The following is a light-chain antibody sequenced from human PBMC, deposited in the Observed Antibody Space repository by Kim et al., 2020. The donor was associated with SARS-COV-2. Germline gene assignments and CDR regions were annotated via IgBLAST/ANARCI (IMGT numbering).Light chain of an antibody. CDR3: QQYYSTPYT. V-gene: IGKV3D-15*01. J-gene: IGKJ2*01. CDR2: DAS. CDR1: HSVGIS. Sequence: SLSPGEGATLSCRASHSVGISLAWYQQTPGQAPRLLIYDASIRATGIPDRFSGSGSGTDFTLTISSLQAEDVAVYYCQQYYSTPYTFGQGTKLEI.